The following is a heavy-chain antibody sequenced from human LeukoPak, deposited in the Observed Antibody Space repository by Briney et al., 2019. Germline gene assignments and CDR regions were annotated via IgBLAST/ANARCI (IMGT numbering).Heavy chain of an antibody. CDR3: ARSSSYYYGSGSYPLTYYFDY. CDR2: IYSGGST. Sequence: PGGSLRLSCAASGFTVSSNYMSWVRQAPGKGLEWVSVIYSGGSTYYADSVKGRFTISRDNAKNSLYLQMNSLRAEDTAVYYCARSSSYYYGSGSYPLTYYFDYWGQGTLVTVSS. D-gene: IGHD3-10*01. V-gene: IGHV3-53*01. J-gene: IGHJ4*02. CDR1: GFTVSSNY.